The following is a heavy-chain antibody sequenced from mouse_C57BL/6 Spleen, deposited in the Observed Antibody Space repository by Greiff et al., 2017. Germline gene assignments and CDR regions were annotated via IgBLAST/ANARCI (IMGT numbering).Heavy chain of an antibody. CDR2: IDPSDSYT. CDR3: ALARQARPLYYFDY. J-gene: IGHJ2*01. V-gene: IGHV1-59*01. CDR1: GYTFTSYW. D-gene: IGHD3-2*02. Sequence: QVQLQQPGAELVRPGTSVKLSCKASGYTFTSYWMHWVKQRPGQGLEWIGVIDPSDSYTNYNQKFKGKATLTVDTSSSTAYMQLSSLTSEDSAVYYCALARQARPLYYFDYWGEGTTLSVS.